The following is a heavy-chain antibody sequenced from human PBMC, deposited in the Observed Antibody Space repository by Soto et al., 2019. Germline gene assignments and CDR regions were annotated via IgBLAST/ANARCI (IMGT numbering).Heavy chain of an antibody. Sequence: SVKVSCKTSGGTFGSYAISWVRQAPGQGLEWMGGIIPIFSTPNYAQKFQGRVTITADKSTSTAYMELSSLRSEDTAVYYCARETPGYDSSGHPDYWGQGTLVTVSS. D-gene: IGHD3-22*01. CDR2: IIPIFSTP. CDR3: ARETPGYDSSGHPDY. CDR1: GGTFGSYA. V-gene: IGHV1-69*06. J-gene: IGHJ4*02.